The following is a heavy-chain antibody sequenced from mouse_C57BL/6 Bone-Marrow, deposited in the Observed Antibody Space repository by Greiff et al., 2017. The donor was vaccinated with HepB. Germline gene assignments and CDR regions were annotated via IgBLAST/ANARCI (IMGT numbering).Heavy chain of an antibody. CDR3: AREDYSNRYWYFDV. CDR2: INYDGSST. J-gene: IGHJ1*03. V-gene: IGHV5-16*01. D-gene: IGHD2-5*01. CDR1: GFTFSDYY. Sequence: EVQLVESEGGLVQPGSSMKLSCTASGFTFSDYYMAWVRQVPEKGLEWVANINYDGSSTYYLDSLKSRFIISRDNAKNILYLQMSSLKSEDTATYYCAREDYSNRYWYFDVWGTGTTVTVSS.